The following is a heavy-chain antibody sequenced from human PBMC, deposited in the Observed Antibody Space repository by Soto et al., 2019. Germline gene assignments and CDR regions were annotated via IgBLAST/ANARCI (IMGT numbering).Heavy chain of an antibody. Sequence: EVQLLESGGGLVQPGGSLRLSCAASGFTFSSYAMSWVRQAPGKGLEWVSAISGSGGSTYYADSVKGRFTISRDNSTNTLYLQMNSLRAEDTAVYYCAKGNDFWSGYPDYWGQGTLVTVSS. CDR3: AKGNDFWSGYPDY. CDR1: GFTFSSYA. CDR2: ISGSGGST. V-gene: IGHV3-23*01. J-gene: IGHJ4*02. D-gene: IGHD3-3*01.